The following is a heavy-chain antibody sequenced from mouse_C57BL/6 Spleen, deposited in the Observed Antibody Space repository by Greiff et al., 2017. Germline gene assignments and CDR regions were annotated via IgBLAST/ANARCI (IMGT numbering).Heavy chain of an antibody. CDR3: DRGSSYDYFDY. CDR1: GYTFTSYG. J-gene: IGHJ2*01. Sequence: VKLQESGAELARPGASVKLSCKASGYTFTSYGISWVKQRTGQGLEWIGEIYPRSGNTYYNEKFKGKATLTADKSSSTAYMELRSLTSEDSAVYFCDRGSSYDYFDYWGQGTTLTVSS. CDR2: IYPRSGNT. D-gene: IGHD1-1*01. V-gene: IGHV1-81*01.